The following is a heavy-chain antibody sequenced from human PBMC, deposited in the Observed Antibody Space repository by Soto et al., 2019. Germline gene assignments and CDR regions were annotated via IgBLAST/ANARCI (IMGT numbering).Heavy chain of an antibody. CDR3: AIRASYYDSSGYFEY. Sequence: GGSLRLSCAACGFTFSSYWMHWVRQAPGKGLVWVSRINSDGSSTSYADSVKDRFTISRDNAKNTLYLQMNSLRAEDTAVYYCAIRASYYDSSGYFEYWGQGTLVTVSS. CDR2: INSDGSST. J-gene: IGHJ4*02. V-gene: IGHV3-74*01. D-gene: IGHD3-22*01. CDR1: GFTFSSYW.